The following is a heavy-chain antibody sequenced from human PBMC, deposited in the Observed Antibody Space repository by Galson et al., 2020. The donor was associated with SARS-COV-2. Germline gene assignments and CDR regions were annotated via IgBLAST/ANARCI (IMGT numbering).Heavy chain of an antibody. CDR2: IKRQTAGATT. CDR3: TEGENPPPEHCDWIGLDYGMDV. Sequence: GESLKISCAASGFSFSTDWMNWVRQAPGKGLEWVGRIKRQTAGATTDYAARVKGSFTISRDDSKTTLYLQMNSRKTEDTAVYYCTEGENPPPEHCDWIGLDYGMDVLGQGTTVNVSS. D-gene: IGHD3-9*01. J-gene: IGHJ6*02. V-gene: IGHV3-15*07. CDR1: GFSFSTDW.